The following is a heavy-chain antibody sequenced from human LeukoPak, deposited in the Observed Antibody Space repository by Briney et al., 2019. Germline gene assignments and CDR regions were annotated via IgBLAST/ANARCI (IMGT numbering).Heavy chain of an antibody. CDR1: GGSISSGSYY. CDR2: IYTSGST. J-gene: IGHJ5*02. CDR3: GRLSRYNWFDP. D-gene: IGHD3-22*01. Sequence: SQTLSLTCTVSGGSISSGSYYWSWIRQPAGKGLEWIGRIYTSGSTNYNPSLKSRVTISLDTSKNQFSLKLSSVTAADTAVYYCGRLSRYNWFDPWGQGTLVTVSS. V-gene: IGHV4-61*02.